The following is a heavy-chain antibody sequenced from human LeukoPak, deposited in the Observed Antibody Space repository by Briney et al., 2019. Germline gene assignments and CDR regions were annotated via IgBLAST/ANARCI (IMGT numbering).Heavy chain of an antibody. V-gene: IGHV4-61*01. CDR3: ARGKRQQLVNGCYYGMDV. J-gene: IGHJ6*02. D-gene: IGHD6-13*01. CDR2: IYYSGST. CDR1: GGSVSSDTYY. Sequence: SETLSLTCIVSGGSVSSDTYYWSWIRQPPGKGLEWIGYIYYSGSTNYNPSLKSRVTISVDTSKNQFSLRLSSVTAADTAVYYCARGKRQQLVNGCYYGMDVWGQGTTVTVSS.